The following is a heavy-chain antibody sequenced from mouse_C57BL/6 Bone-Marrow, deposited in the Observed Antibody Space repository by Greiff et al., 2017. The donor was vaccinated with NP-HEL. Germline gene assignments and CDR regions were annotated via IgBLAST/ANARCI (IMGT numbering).Heavy chain of an antibody. D-gene: IGHD2-4*01. J-gene: IGHJ4*01. V-gene: IGHV5-16*01. CDR3: AREGGLRRRTYAMDY. CDR2: INYDGSST. CDR1: GFTFSDYS. Sequence: EVKLVESEGGLVQPGSSMKLSCTASGFTFSDYSMAWVRQVPEKGLEWVANINYDGSSTYYLDSLESRFIISRDNAKNILYLQMSSLKSEDTATYYCAREGGLRRRTYAMDYWGQGTSVTVSS.